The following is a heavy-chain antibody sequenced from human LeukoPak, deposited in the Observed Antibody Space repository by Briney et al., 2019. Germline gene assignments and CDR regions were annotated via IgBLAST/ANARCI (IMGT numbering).Heavy chain of an antibody. J-gene: IGHJ5*02. V-gene: IGHV3-21*01. D-gene: IGHD5-18*01. CDR2: ISSSSSYI. CDR3: ARDTDPHTAMARGIFDP. CDR1: GFTFSSYS. Sequence: GGSLRLSCAASGFTFSSYSMNWVRQAPGKGLEWVSSISSSSSYIYYADSVKGRFTISRDNAKNSLYLQMNSLRAEDTAVYYCARDTDPHTAMARGIFDPWGQGTLVTVSS.